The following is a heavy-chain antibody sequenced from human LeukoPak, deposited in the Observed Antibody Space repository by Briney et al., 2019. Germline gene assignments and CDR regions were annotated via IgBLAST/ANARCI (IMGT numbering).Heavy chain of an antibody. V-gene: IGHV3-21*01. Sequence: GGSLRLSCAASGFTFSSYSMNWVRQAPGKGLEWVSSISSSSSYIYYADSVKGRFTISRDNAKNSLYLQMNSLRAEDTAVYYCARDEDRWFDPWGQGTLSPSPQ. CDR1: GFTFSSYS. CDR3: ARDEDRWFDP. J-gene: IGHJ5*02. CDR2: ISSSSSYI.